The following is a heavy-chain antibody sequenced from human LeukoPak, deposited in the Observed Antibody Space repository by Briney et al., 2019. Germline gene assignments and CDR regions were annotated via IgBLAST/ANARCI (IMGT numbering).Heavy chain of an antibody. CDR2: INPNSGGT. D-gene: IGHD3-16*01. CDR3: ARGRPRYDC. Sequence: GASVTVSCKASGYTFTGYYMHWVRQAPGQGLEWMGWINPNSGGTNYAQKFQGRVTTTRHTSISTAYMELSRLRSDDTAVYYCARGRPRYDCWGQGTLVTVSS. J-gene: IGHJ4*02. CDR1: GYTFTGYY. V-gene: IGHV1-2*02.